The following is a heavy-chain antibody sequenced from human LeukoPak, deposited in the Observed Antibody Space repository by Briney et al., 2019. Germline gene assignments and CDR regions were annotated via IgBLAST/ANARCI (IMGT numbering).Heavy chain of an antibody. V-gene: IGHV1-69*13. CDR1: GGTFSSYA. J-gene: IGHJ3*02. Sequence: SVKVSCKASGGTFSSYAISWVRQAPGQGLEWMGGIFPIFRTANYAQNFQGRVTITADESTTTAYMELSSLKASDTAMYYCARLRGRQTTDAFDIWGQGTMVTVSS. D-gene: IGHD1/OR15-1a*01. CDR3: ARLRGRQTTDAFDI. CDR2: IFPIFRTA.